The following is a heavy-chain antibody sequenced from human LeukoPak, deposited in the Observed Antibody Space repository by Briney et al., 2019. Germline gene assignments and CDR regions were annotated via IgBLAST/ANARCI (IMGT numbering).Heavy chain of an antibody. CDR2: ISGSGGST. D-gene: IGHD4-23*01. J-gene: IGHJ4*02. V-gene: IGHV3-23*01. CDR1: GFTFSSYA. Sequence: GGSLRLSCAPSGFTFSSYAISWVRQAPGKGPEWVSAISGSGGSTYYAVSVKGRFTISRDNSKNTLYLQMNSLRAEDTAVYYCAKRPNSFFGSGGYFDYWGQGTLVTVSS. CDR3: AKRPNSFFGSGGYFDY.